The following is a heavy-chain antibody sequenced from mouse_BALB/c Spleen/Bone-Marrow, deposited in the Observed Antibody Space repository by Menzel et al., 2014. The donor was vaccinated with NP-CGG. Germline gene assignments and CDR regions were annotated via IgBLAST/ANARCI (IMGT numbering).Heavy chain of an antibody. D-gene: IGHD2-4*01. CDR1: GYAFSSSW. CDR3: ARMGRLRRGDY. J-gene: IGHJ2*01. CDR2: IYPGDGDT. Sequence: VQLQQSGPELVKPGASVKISCKASGYAFSSSWMNWVKQRPGQGLEWIGRIYPGDGDTNYNGKFKGKATLTADKSSSTAYMQLSSLTSVDSAVYFCARMGRLRRGDYWCQGTTLTVSS. V-gene: IGHV1-82*01.